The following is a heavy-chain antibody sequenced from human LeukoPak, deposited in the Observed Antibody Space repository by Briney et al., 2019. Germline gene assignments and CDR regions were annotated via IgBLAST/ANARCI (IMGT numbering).Heavy chain of an antibody. J-gene: IGHJ4*02. Sequence: ASVKVSCKASGYTFTGYYIHWVRQAPGQGLESMGRINPNTGGTTDAQKFQGRVTMTRDTSICTAYMELSRLRSDDTAVYYCARDSSHFGVVMSGYWGQGTLVTVSS. D-gene: IGHD3-3*01. CDR1: GYTFTGYY. V-gene: IGHV1-2*06. CDR3: ARDSSHFGVVMSGY. CDR2: INPNTGGT.